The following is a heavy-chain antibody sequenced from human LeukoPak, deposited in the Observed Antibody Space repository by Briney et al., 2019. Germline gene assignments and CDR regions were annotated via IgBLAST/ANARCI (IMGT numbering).Heavy chain of an antibody. CDR2: ISSNGVNT. CDR3: ARAAVTLDY. CDR1: GFTFSSYT. Sequence: GALRLSCSASGFTFSSYTMHWVRQAPGKGLEYVSAISSNGVNTYYADSVKGRFTISRDNSKNTLYLQMSSLRSEDTAVYYCARAAVTLDYWGQGALVTVSS. J-gene: IGHJ4*02. V-gene: IGHV3-64D*09. D-gene: IGHD4-17*01.